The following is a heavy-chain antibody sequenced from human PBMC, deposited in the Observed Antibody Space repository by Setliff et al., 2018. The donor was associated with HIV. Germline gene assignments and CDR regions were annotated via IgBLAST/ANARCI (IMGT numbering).Heavy chain of an antibody. CDR1: GGSISSYY. CDR2: IYYSGST. V-gene: IGHV4-59*01. CDR3: ARNPCSGGSCPDAFDI. Sequence: SETLSLTCAVSGGSISSYYWGWIRQPPGKGLEWIGYIYYSGSTNYNHSLKSRVTISVDTSKNQFSLKLSSVTAADTAVYYCARNPCSGGSCPDAFDIWGQGTMVTVSS. J-gene: IGHJ3*02. D-gene: IGHD2-15*01.